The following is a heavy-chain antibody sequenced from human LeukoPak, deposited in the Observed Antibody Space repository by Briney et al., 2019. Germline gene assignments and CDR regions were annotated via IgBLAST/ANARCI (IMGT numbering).Heavy chain of an antibody. CDR3: AKDCTSTNCYVDY. Sequence: PGGSLRLSCAASGFTFGSYAMSWVRQAPGKGLEWVSAISGSGGSTCYADSVKGRFTISRDNSKNTLYLQINSLRAEDTALYYCAKDCTSTNCYVDYWGQGTLVTVSS. J-gene: IGHJ4*02. CDR2: ISGSGGST. V-gene: IGHV3-23*01. D-gene: IGHD2-2*01. CDR1: GFTFGSYA.